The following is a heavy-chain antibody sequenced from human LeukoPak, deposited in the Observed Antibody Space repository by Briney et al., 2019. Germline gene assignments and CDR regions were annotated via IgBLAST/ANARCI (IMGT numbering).Heavy chain of an antibody. CDR2: IYYSGST. V-gene: IGHV4-61*01. D-gene: IGHD3-10*01. Sequence: SETLSLTCTVSGYSITSGYYWGWIRQPPGKGLEWIGYIYYSGSTNYNPSLKSRVTISVDTSKNQFSLKLSSVTAADTAVYYCARDAPTPGYYYMDVWGKGTTVTISS. CDR1: GYSITSGYY. J-gene: IGHJ6*03. CDR3: ARDAPTPGYYYMDV.